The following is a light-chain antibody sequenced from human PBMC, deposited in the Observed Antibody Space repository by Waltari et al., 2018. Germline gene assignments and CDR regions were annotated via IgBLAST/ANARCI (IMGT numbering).Light chain of an antibody. Sequence: DIVMTQSPDSLAVSLGARATINCKSSQSVLYSANNENYLAWYQHKQGQSPKLIIHWASTRESGVPDRFVGSGSGTDFTLTINSLQAEDVAVYYCQQTFSAITFVGGTKVEIK. V-gene: IGKV4-1*01. CDR1: QSVLYSANNENY. J-gene: IGKJ4*01. CDR3: QQTFSAIT. CDR2: WAS.